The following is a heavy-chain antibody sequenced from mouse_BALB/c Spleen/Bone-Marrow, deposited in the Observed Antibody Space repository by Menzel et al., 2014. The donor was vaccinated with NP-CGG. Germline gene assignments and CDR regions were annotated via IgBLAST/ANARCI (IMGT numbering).Heavy chain of an antibody. V-gene: IGHV5-9*03. D-gene: IGHD2-14*01. J-gene: IGHJ2*01. CDR1: GFTFSSYT. CDR2: ISSGGGNT. CDR3: ARAYYRYPFDY. Sequence: EVQGVESGGGLVKPGGSLKLSCAASGFTFSSYTMSWVRQTPEKRLEWVATISSGGGNTYYPDSMKGRFTISRDNAKDNLYLQMSSLRSEDTALYYCARAYYRYPFDYWGQGTTPTVSS.